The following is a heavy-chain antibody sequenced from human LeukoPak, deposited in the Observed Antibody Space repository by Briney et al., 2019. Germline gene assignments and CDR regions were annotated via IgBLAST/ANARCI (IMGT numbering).Heavy chain of an antibody. J-gene: IGHJ4*02. CDR2: IYYSGST. D-gene: IGHD1-26*01. CDR1: GGSISSYY. V-gene: IGHV4-59*08. CDR3: ASRIIVGAGYYFDY. Sequence: AETLSLTCTVSGGSISSYYWSWIRQPPGKGLEWIGYIYYSGSTNYNPSLKSRVTISVDTSKSQFSLKLSSVTAADTAVYYCASRIIVGAGYYFDYWGQGTLVTVSS.